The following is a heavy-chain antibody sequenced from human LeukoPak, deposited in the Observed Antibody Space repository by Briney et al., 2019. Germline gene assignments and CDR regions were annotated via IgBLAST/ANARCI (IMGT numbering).Heavy chain of an antibody. D-gene: IGHD3-3*01. Sequence: SETLSLTCAVSGYSISSGYYWGWIRQPPGKGLEWIGSIYHSGSTYYNPSLKSRVTISVDTSKNQFSLKLSSVTAADTAVYYCARGHYDFWSGYYHKNWFDPWGQGTLVTVSS. CDR3: ARGHYDFWSGYYHKNWFDP. J-gene: IGHJ5*02. V-gene: IGHV4-38-2*01. CDR2: IYHSGST. CDR1: GYSISSGYY.